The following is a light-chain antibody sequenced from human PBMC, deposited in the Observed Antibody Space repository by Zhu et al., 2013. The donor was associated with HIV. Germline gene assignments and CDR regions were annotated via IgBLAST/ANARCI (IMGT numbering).Light chain of an antibody. CDR2: AAS. Sequence: IQMTQSPSTLSASVGDRVTITCRASQNINRWLAWYQQKPGKAPKLLIYAASSLQSGVPARFSGSGSDTDFTLTISSLQPEDSATYYCLQDYNYPQTFGQGTKVEI. CDR1: QNINRW. J-gene: IGKJ1*01. V-gene: IGKV1-6*01. CDR3: LQDYNYPQT.